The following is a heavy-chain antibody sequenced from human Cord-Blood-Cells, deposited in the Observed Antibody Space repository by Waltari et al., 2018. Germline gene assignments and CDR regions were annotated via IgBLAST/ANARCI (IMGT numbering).Heavy chain of an antibody. J-gene: IGHJ4*02. D-gene: IGHD2-8*01. CDR1: GYPFTSYA. CDR3: ARDRCTNGVCYFDY. V-gene: IGHV1-3*01. Sequence: QVQLVQSGAAVKKPGASVKVSCKASGYPFTSYAMHWVRQAPGQRLEWMGWINAGNGNTKYSQKFQGRVTITRDTSASTAYMELSSLRSEDTAVYYCARDRCTNGVCYFDYWGQGTLVTVSS. CDR2: INAGNGNT.